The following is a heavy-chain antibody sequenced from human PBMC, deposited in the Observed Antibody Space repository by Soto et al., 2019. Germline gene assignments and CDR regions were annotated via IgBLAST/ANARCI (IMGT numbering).Heavy chain of an antibody. CDR1: GGSVSSGSYY. CDR2: IYYSGST. D-gene: IGHD3-10*01. J-gene: IGHJ6*04. Sequence: PSETLSLTCTVSGGSVSSGSYYWSWIRQPPGKGLEWIGYIYYSGSTNYNPSLKSRVTISVDTSKNQFSLKLSSVTAADTAVYYCAREPMVGGLRSGMDAWGKGTTVTVPS. V-gene: IGHV4-61*01. CDR3: AREPMVGGLRSGMDA.